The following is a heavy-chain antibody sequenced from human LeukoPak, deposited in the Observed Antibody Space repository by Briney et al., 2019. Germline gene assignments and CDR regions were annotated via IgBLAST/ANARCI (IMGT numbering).Heavy chain of an antibody. CDR2: IWYDGSNK. CDR1: GFTFSSYG. Sequence: GRSLRLSCAASGFTFSSYGMHWVRQAPGKGLEWVAVIWYDGSNKYYADSVKGRFTISRDNSKDTLYLQMNSLRAEDTAVYYCARDPPPTVGRDYFDYWGQGTLVTVSS. D-gene: IGHD1-26*01. J-gene: IGHJ4*02. CDR3: ARDPPPTVGRDYFDY. V-gene: IGHV3-33*01.